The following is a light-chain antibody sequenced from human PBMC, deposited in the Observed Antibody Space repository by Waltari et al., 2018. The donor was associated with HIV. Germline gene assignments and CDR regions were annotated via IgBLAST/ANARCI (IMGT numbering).Light chain of an antibody. V-gene: IGLV1-40*01. CDR3: QSYDSSLSGATV. CDR2: GNS. Sequence: QSVLTQPPSVSGAPGQRVTISCTGSSSNIGAGYDVHWYQQLPGTAPKLLIFGNSHRPSGVPDRFSGSKSGTSASLAITGRRAEDEADYYCQSYDSSLSGATVFGTGTKVTV. J-gene: IGLJ1*01. CDR1: SSNIGAGYD.